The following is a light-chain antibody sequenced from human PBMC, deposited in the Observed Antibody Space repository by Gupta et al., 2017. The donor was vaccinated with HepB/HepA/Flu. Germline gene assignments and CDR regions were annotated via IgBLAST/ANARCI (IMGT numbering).Light chain of an antibody. V-gene: IGKV3-20*01. CDR2: ATS. J-gene: IGKJ1*01. Sequence: EIVLTQSPGTLSLSPGERATLSCRASQSVRTRYLAWFQQRPGQAPRVLIYATSSRAAGTPDRFSGNGSGTDFTLTVSRLEPEDFAVYYCQQYDKSPRTFGRGTIVDIK. CDR1: QSVRTRY. CDR3: QQYDKSPRT.